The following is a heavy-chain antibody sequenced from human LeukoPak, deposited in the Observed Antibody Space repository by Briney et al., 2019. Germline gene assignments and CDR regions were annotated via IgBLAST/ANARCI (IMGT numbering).Heavy chain of an antibody. CDR1: GFTFSKYW. D-gene: IGHD6-13*01. J-gene: IGHJ3*02. CDR3: ARPGYSSSWSAFDI. V-gene: IGHV3-74*01. CDR2: INTDGTVT. Sequence: GGSLRLSCAASGFTFSKYWMLWVRQAPGKGLESVSRINTDGTVTTYADSVKGRFTISRENADNTMFLQMNSVRDEDTAVYYCARPGYSSSWSAFDIWGQGTMVTVSS.